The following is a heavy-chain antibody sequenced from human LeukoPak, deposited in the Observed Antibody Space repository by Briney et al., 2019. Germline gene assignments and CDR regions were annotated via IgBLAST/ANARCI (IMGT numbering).Heavy chain of an antibody. CDR3: ARAAGAAGGQYFDY. V-gene: IGHV4-4*07. D-gene: IGHD6-13*01. J-gene: IGHJ4*02. CDR2: VYSNGDT. CDR1: GGSISGYY. Sequence: SETLSLTCTVSGGSISGYYWSWIRQPAGQGLEWIGRVYSNGDTRYNPSLKSRVTMSVDTSKNQLSLNLGPVTAADTAVYYCARAAGAAGGQYFDYWGQGTLVIVSS.